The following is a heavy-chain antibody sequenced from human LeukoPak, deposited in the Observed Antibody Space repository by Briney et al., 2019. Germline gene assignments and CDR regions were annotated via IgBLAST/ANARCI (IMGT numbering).Heavy chain of an antibody. V-gene: IGHV4-38-2*02. Sequence: ASESLSLTCTVSGYSISSGYYWAWIRQPPGKGLEWIGYIYYSGSTYYNPSLKSRVTISVDTSKNQFSLKLSSVTAADTAVYYCARDRRILDAFDIWGQGTMVTVSS. CDR2: IYYSGST. CDR3: ARDRRILDAFDI. D-gene: IGHD1-14*01. CDR1: GYSISSGYY. J-gene: IGHJ3*02.